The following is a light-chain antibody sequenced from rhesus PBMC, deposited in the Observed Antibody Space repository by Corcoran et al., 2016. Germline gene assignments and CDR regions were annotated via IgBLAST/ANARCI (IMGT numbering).Light chain of an antibody. Sequence: DIVMTQSPDSLAVSLGERVTINCKSSQSLLYSSNNKNHLAWYQQKPGQAPKLLIYWDSTRDSGAPNRFGGSGSGTDLPLTISGLQAEDVAVYYCQQYYSSPLTFGGGTKVEIK. CDR3: QQYYSSPLT. CDR1: QSLLYSSNNKNH. J-gene: IGKJ4*01. V-gene: IGKV4-1*01. CDR2: WDS.